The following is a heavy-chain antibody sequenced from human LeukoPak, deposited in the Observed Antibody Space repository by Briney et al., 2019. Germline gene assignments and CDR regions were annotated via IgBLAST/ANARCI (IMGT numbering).Heavy chain of an antibody. J-gene: IGHJ4*02. D-gene: IGHD3-22*01. CDR3: AKGGYYDSSGYYYEGNY. Sequence: PGGSLRLSCAASGFTFSSYAMHWVRQAPGKGLEWVAVISYDGSNKYYADSVKGRFTISRDNSKNTLYLQMNSLRAEDTAVYYCAKGGYYDSSGYYYEGNYWGQGTLVTVSS. CDR1: GFTFSSYA. V-gene: IGHV3-30-3*01. CDR2: ISYDGSNK.